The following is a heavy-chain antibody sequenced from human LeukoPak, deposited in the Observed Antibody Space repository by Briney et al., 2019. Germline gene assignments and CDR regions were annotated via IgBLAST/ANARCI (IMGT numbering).Heavy chain of an antibody. J-gene: IGHJ4*02. CDR1: GRSISSGDYY. Sequence: SQTLSLTCTVSGRSISSGDYYWSWIRQPPGKGLEWIGYISDSGRTHYNPSLKSQVTLSVATSKNEFSLRLSPVTAADTAVYYCARTRVGFCSGGGCYRFFDYWGRGTLVIVSS. D-gene: IGHD2-15*01. V-gene: IGHV4-30-4*01. CDR2: ISDSGRT. CDR3: ARTRVGFCSGGGCYRFFDY.